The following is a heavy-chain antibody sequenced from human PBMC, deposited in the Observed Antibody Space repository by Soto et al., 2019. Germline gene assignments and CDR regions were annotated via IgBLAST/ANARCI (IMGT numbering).Heavy chain of an antibody. V-gene: IGHV5-51*01. CDR1: GYSFTSYW. D-gene: IGHD2-2*02. CDR2: IYPGDSDT. J-gene: IGHJ6*02. Sequence: GESLKISCKGSGYSFTSYWIGWVRQMPGKGLELMVIIYPGDSDTRYRPSFQGQVTISADKSISTAYLQWRSLKASDTAMYYCARGYQCSSTSCYNYYYYGMDXWGQGTTVTVS. CDR3: ARGYQCSSTSCYNYYYYGMDX.